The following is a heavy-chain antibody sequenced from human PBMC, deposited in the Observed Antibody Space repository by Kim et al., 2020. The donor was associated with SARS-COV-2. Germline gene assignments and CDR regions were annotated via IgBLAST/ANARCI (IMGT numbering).Heavy chain of an antibody. J-gene: IGHJ4*02. CDR1: GFTLSSYW. Sequence: GGSLRLSCAASGFTLSSYWMHWVRQAPGKGLEWVSRIYSDGSSTSYADSVKGRFTISRDNAKNTLYLQMNSLRAEDTAVYYCARGGGYSYDSPDYWGRGSMVTVSS. CDR2: IYSDGSST. V-gene: IGHV3-74*01. D-gene: IGHD5-18*01. CDR3: ARGGGYSYDSPDY.